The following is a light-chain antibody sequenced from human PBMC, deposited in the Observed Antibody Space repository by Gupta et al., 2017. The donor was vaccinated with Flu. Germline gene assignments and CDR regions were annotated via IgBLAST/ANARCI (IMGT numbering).Light chain of an antibody. J-gene: IGLJ1*01. Sequence: SYVLPQSPSVSVAPGHTASMTCGGTNIGRKTVHWYQQKPGQAPVLVVYDDSDRPSGIPERSSGSNSGNTATLTISRVEAGDEADYYCQVLDSGSDHQVFGPGTRFTVL. V-gene: IGLV3-21*02. CDR1: NIGRKT. CDR3: QVLDSGSDHQV. CDR2: DDS.